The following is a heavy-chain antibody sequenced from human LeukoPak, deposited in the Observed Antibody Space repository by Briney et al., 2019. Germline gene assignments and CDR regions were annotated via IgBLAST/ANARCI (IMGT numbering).Heavy chain of an antibody. J-gene: IGHJ4*02. D-gene: IGHD5-12*01. CDR3: ASHSGYDIQKRDY. V-gene: IGHV3-21*01. CDR2: ISSSSSYI. CDR1: GFTFSSYS. Sequence: GGSLRLSCAASGFTFSSYSMNWVRQAPGKGLEWVSSISSSSSYIYYADSVKGRFTISRDNAKNSLYLQMNSLRVEDTAVYYCASHSGYDIQKRDYWGQGTLVTVSS.